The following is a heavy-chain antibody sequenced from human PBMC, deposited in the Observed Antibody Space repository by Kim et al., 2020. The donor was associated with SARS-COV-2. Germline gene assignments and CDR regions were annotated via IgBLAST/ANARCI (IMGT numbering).Heavy chain of an antibody. CDR2: ISSSGSTI. Sequence: GGSLRLSCAASGFTFSSYEMNWVRQAPGKGLEWVSYISSSGSTIYYADSVKGRFTISRDNAKNSLYLQMNSLRAEDTAVYYCAREKYYDFWSGYFYYYYYGIVVWGQETRDTVSS. J-gene: IGHJ6*02. CDR3: AREKYYDFWSGYFYYYYYGIVV. D-gene: IGHD3-3*01. V-gene: IGHV3-48*03. CDR1: GFTFSSYE.